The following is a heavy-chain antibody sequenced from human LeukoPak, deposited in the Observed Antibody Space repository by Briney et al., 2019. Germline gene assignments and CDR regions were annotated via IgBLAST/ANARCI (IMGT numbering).Heavy chain of an antibody. CDR1: GFTVSSNY. D-gene: IGHD2-2*01. CDR3: ARVPRGYCSSTSCYPNHWYFDL. Sequence: GGSLRLSCAASGFTVSSNYMNWVRQAPGKGLEWVSVIYSGGSTYYADSVKGRFTISRDNSKNTLYLQMNSLRAEDTAVYYCARVPRGYCSSTSCYPNHWYFDLWGRGTLVTVSS. J-gene: IGHJ2*01. V-gene: IGHV3-53*01. CDR2: IYSGGST.